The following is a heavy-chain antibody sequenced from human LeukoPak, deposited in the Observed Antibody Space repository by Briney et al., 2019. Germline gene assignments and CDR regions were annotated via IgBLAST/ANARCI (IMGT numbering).Heavy chain of an antibody. CDR3: ATRERSTSCSS. D-gene: IGHD2-2*01. J-gene: IGHJ4*02. Sequence: GGSLRLSCAASGFTFSSYAMSWIRQAPGKGLEWVSAISGSGGSTYYADSVKGRFTISRDNSKNTLYLQMNSLRAEDTAVYYCATRERSTSCSSWGQGTLVTVSS. CDR2: ISGSGGST. V-gene: IGHV3-23*01. CDR1: GFTFSSYA.